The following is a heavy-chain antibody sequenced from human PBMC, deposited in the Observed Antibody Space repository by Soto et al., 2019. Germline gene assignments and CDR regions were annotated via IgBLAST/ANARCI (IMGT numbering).Heavy chain of an antibody. Sequence: QVQLVESGGGVVQPGRSLRLSCAASGFTFSSYGMHWVRQAPGKGLEWVAVIWYDGSNKYYADSVKGRFTNSRDNSKNTLYLQMNSLRAEDTAVYYGARGSIDFWSGYGQNWGQGTLVTVSS. CDR3: ARGSIDFWSGYGQN. D-gene: IGHD3-3*01. CDR1: GFTFSSYG. CDR2: IWYDGSNK. J-gene: IGHJ4*02. V-gene: IGHV3-33*01.